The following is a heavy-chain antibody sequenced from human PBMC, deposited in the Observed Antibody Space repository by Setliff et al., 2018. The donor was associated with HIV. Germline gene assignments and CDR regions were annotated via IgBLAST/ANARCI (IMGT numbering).Heavy chain of an antibody. Sequence: ASETLSLTCTVSGGSISTYYWSWIRQPPGKGLEWIGSIYFTGSSDNNPSLKSRVTLSVDTSKHQFSLKLSSVTAADTAVYYCASVFLYGSGHDVFHIWGQGTMVTVSS. CDR2: IYFTGSS. V-gene: IGHV4-59*01. CDR1: GGSISTYY. J-gene: IGHJ3*02. CDR3: ASVFLYGSGHDVFHI. D-gene: IGHD3-10*01.